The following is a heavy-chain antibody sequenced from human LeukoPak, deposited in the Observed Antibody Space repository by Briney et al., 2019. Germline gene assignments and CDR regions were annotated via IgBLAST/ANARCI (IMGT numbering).Heavy chain of an antibody. CDR3: ARHGPYTAMNNWNHFDY. V-gene: IGHV4-59*08. J-gene: IGHJ4*02. CDR2: LYYSGST. D-gene: IGHD1-1*01. Sequence: PSETLSLTCTVSGGSISSYYWSWIRQPPGRGLEWIGYLYYSGSTNYSPSLKSRVTISVDMSKTQFSLKLSSVTAADTAVYYCARHGPYTAMNNWNHFDYWGQGTLVTVSS. CDR1: GGSISSYY.